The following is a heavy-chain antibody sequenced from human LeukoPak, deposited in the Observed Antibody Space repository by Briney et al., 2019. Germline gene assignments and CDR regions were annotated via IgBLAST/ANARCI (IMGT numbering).Heavy chain of an antibody. Sequence: GRSLRLSCAASGFTFSSYAMHWVRQAPGKGLEWLAVISYDGSNKYYADSLKGRFTISRDNSKNTLYLQMNSLRAEDTAVYYCARVRDIVVVVDGMDVWGQGTTVTVSS. D-gene: IGHD2-15*01. CDR2: ISYDGSNK. V-gene: IGHV3-30*04. CDR3: ARVRDIVVVVDGMDV. J-gene: IGHJ6*02. CDR1: GFTFSSYA.